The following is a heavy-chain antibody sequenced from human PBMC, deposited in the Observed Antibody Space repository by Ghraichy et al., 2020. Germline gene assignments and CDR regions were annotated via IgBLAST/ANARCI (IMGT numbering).Heavy chain of an antibody. CDR2: TYSGGNS. J-gene: IGHJ6*02. CDR3: ARTLGSDGGYGLDV. V-gene: IGHV3-53*01. CDR1: GFTVTNNY. Sequence: GGSLRLSCAASGFTVTNNYMSWVRQAPGKGLEWVSVTYSGGNSYDADSVKGRFTISRDISNNTLFLQMNRLRAEDTAVYYCARTLGSDGGYGLDVWGQGTTVTVSS. D-gene: IGHD4-23*01.